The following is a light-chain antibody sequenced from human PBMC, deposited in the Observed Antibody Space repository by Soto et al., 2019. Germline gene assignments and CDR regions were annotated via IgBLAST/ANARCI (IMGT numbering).Light chain of an antibody. CDR1: QSLVHRNGYNY. CDR3: MQALETPPT. V-gene: IGKV2-28*01. CDR2: LGS. J-gene: IGKJ3*01. Sequence: DIVMTQSPLSLPVTPGEPASISCRSSQSLVHRNGYNYLDWYLQKPGQVPQLLIYLGSNRASGVPDRFSGSGSGTDFTLKISRVEADDVGLYYCMQALETPPTFGPGTRVEIK.